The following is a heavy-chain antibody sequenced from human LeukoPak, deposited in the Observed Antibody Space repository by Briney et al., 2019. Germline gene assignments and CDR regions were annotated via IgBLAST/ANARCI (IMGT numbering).Heavy chain of an antibody. D-gene: IGHD6-13*01. CDR3: TTDDSSWYNFDY. CDR1: GFTFSNAW. CDR2: IKSKTDGGTT. J-gene: IGHJ4*02. Sequence: GGSLRLSCAASGFTFSNAWMSWVRQAPGKGLEWVGRIKSKTDGGTTGYAAPVKGRFTISRDDSKNTLYLQMNSLKTEDTAVYYCTTDDSSWYNFDYWGQGTLVTVSS. V-gene: IGHV3-15*01.